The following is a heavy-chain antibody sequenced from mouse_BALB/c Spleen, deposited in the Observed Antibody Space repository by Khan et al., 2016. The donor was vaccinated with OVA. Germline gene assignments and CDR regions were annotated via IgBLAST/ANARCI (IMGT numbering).Heavy chain of an antibody. CDR3: ARSGYGTFAY. Sequence: LQQSGPELVKPGASVKIPCKAFGYTFTDYIMDWVKQSHGKSLEWIGDINPNNGGTIYHQKFIAMATLTVDKSSSTAYMELRSLTSEDTAVYYCARSGYGTFAYWGQGTLVTVSA. CDR1: GYTFTDYI. CDR2: INPNNGGT. V-gene: IGHV1-18*01. D-gene: IGHD2-1*01. J-gene: IGHJ3*01.